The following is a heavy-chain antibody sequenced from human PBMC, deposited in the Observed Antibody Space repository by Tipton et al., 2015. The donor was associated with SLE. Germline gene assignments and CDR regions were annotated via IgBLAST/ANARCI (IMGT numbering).Heavy chain of an antibody. D-gene: IGHD2-21*01. CDR2: IYHSGSA. J-gene: IGHJ5*02. CDR3: ARAKSVYCGGDCLEWFDP. Sequence: TLSLTCTVSGGSISSDGYSWSWSWIRQLSGKGLEWIGYIYHSGSAYANPSLNSRVTMFVDTSRNHFSLQLSSVTAADTAVYYCARAKSVYCGGDCLEWFDPWGQGIPVTVSS. CDR1: GGSISSDGYS. V-gene: IGHV4-30-2*01.